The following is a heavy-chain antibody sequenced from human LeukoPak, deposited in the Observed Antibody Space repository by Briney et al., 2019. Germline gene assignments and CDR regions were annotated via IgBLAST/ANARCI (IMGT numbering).Heavy chain of an antibody. CDR2: ISYDGSNK. J-gene: IGHJ4*02. CDR3: ARNIAGDYDFWSGYSYYFDY. CDR1: GFTFSSYA. D-gene: IGHD3-3*01. Sequence: PGGSVTRSCAASGFTFSSYAMHWVRQAPGEGLEWVAVISYDGSNKYYADSVKGRFTISRDNSKNTLYLQMNSLRAEDTAVYYCARNIAGDYDFWSGYSYYFDYWGQGNLVTVSS. V-gene: IGHV3-30*04.